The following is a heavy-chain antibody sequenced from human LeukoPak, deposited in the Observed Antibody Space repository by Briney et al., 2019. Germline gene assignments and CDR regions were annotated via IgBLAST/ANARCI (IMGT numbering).Heavy chain of an antibody. CDR1: GFTFSSYA. J-gene: IGHJ6*02. D-gene: IGHD1-1*01. CDR3: AKDPGTGPYYYYYGMDV. V-gene: IGHV3-23*01. Sequence: SGGSLRLSCAASGFTFSSYAMSWVRQAPGKGLEWVSAISGSGGSTYYADSVKGRFTISRDNSKNTLYLQMNSLRAEDTAVYYCAKDPGTGPYYYYYGMDVWGQGTLVTVSS. CDR2: ISGSGGST.